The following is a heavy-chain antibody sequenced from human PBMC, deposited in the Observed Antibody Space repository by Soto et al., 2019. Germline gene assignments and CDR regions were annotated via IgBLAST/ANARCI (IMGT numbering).Heavy chain of an antibody. CDR2: IKQDGSEK. CDR1: GFTFSSYW. CDR3: AREYTYYYYGMDV. J-gene: IGHJ6*02. D-gene: IGHD5-18*01. Sequence: PGGSLRLSCAASGFTFSSYWMSWVRQAPGKGLEWVANIKQDGSEKYYVDSVKGRFTISRDNAKNSLYLQMNSLRAEDTAVYYCAREYTYYYYGMDVWGQGTTVTVSS. V-gene: IGHV3-7*03.